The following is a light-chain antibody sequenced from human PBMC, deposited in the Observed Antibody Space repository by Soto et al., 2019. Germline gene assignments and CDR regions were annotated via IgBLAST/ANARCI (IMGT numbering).Light chain of an antibody. CDR3: SSYTSTSTIYV. CDR1: SSDVGSYTY. V-gene: IGLV2-14*01. Sequence: QSVLTQPASVSGSPRQSITISCTGASSDVGSYTYVSWYQQHPGKAPKLMIYEVNNRPSGVSNRFSGSKYGNTASLTISGLQAEDEADYYCSSYTSTSTIYVFGNGTKVTV. J-gene: IGLJ1*01. CDR2: EVN.